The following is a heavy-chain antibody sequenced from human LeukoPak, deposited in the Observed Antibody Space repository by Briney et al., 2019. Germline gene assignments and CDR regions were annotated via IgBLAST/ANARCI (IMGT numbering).Heavy chain of an antibody. CDR3: ARVRAVTFGGVIVPDAFDI. CDR2: ISSSSSYI. V-gene: IGHV3-21*01. J-gene: IGHJ3*02. D-gene: IGHD3-16*02. Sequence: GGSLRLSCAASGFTFSSYAMSWVRQAPGKGLEWVSSISSSSSYIYYADSAKGRFTISRDNAKNSLYLQMNSLRAEDTAVYYCARVRAVTFGGVIVPDAFDIWGQGTMVTVSS. CDR1: GFTFSSYA.